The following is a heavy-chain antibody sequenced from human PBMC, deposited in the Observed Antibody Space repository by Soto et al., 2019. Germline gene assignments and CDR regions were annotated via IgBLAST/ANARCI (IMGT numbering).Heavy chain of an antibody. D-gene: IGHD2-2*01. CDR3: ARGGIDAVPAALSSYDDYAAYRFDS. V-gene: IGHV1-69*01. CDR1: GGSFSDFA. J-gene: IGHJ4*02. CDR2: IIPMFGAT. Sequence: QVQLAQSGAEVRKPGSSVKVSCRASGGSFSDFAFSWVRQAPGQGLEWMGGIIPMFGATKYAQRFQGRVTTTADATAMTVFLALCSIITNDSAVYYCARGGIDAVPAALSSYDDYAAYRFDSWGQGTLVSVSS.